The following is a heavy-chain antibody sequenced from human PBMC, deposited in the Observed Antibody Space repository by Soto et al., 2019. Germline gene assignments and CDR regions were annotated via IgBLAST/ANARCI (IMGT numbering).Heavy chain of an antibody. J-gene: IGHJ4*02. CDR2: INHSGST. CDR3: ARDGDVQTAMATSYYLDY. D-gene: IGHD5-18*01. CDR1: GGSFSGYY. Sequence: SETLSLTCAVYGGSFSGYYWSWIRQPPGKGLEWIGEINHSGSTNYNPSLKSRVTIPVDTSKNQFSLKLSSVTAADTAVYYCARDGDVQTAMATSYYLDYWGQGTLVTVSS. V-gene: IGHV4-34*01.